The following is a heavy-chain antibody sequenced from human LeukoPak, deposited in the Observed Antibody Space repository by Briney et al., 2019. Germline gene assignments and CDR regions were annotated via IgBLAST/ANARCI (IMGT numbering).Heavy chain of an antibody. D-gene: IGHD3-10*01. CDR2: ISSSSSTI. CDR3: ARDGMVRGVIIWDAFDI. Sequence: QPGGSLRLSCAASGFTFSSYSMNWVRQAPGKGLEWVSYISSSSSTIYYADSVKGRFTISRGNAKNSLYLQMNSLRDEDTAVYYCARDGMVRGVIIWDAFDIWGQGTMVTVSS. CDR1: GFTFSSYS. V-gene: IGHV3-48*02. J-gene: IGHJ3*02.